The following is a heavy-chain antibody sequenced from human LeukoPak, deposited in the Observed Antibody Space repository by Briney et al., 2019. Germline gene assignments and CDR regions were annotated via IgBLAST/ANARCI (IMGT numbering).Heavy chain of an antibody. CDR1: GYTFTGYY. Sequence: ASVKVSCEASGYTFTGYYMHWVRQAPGQGLEWMGWINPNSGGTNYAQKFQGRVTMTRDTSISTAYMELSRLRSDDTAVYYCAREEDTAMVPFDYWGQGTLVTVSS. D-gene: IGHD5-18*01. CDR2: INPNSGGT. J-gene: IGHJ4*02. V-gene: IGHV1-2*02. CDR3: AREEDTAMVPFDY.